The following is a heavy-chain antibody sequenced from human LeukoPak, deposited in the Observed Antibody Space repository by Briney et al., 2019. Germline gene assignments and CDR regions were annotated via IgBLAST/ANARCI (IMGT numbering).Heavy chain of an antibody. CDR1: GFTFSSYW. CDR3: ARAGLTDPRHGSGSGHDAFDI. D-gene: IGHD6-25*01. V-gene: IGHV3-7*03. CDR2: IRQDGSEK. Sequence: GGSLRLSCAASGFTFSSYWMYWVRQAPGEGLEWVANIRQDGSEKYYVDSVKGRFTISRDNAKNSLYLQMNSLRSEDTAVYYCARAGLTDPRHGSGSGHDAFDIWGQGTMVTVSS. J-gene: IGHJ3*02.